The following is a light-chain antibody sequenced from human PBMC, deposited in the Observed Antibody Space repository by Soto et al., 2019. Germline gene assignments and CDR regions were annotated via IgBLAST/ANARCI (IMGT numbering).Light chain of an antibody. V-gene: IGLV2-14*01. Sequence: QSALTQPASVSGSPGQSITISCTGTCSDVGGYNYVSWYQKHPGKAPKLMISGVTNRPAGVSNRFSGSKSGNTASLTITGLQAEDEADYYCSSYTTSSTWVFGGGTKLTVL. CDR2: GVT. CDR3: SSYTTSSTWV. CDR1: CSDVGGYNY. J-gene: IGLJ3*02.